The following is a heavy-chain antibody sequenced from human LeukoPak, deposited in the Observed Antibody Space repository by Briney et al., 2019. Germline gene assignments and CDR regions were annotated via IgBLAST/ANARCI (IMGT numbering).Heavy chain of an antibody. Sequence: SETLSLTCAVSGGSVSHSNWWTWVRQSPGKGLEWIGEVHPSEGTNYNPSLRSRVTISLDKSKNQFSLELNSVTAADTAVYYCARGAGGYRFDPWGQGTLVTVSS. CDR1: GGSVSHSNW. V-gene: IGHV4-4*02. D-gene: IGHD1-1*01. CDR3: ARGAGGYRFDP. J-gene: IGHJ5*02. CDR2: VHPSEGT.